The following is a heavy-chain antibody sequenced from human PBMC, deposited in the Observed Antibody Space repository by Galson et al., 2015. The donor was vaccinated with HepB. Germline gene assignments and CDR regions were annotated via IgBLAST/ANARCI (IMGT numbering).Heavy chain of an antibody. CDR2: ISGSGDST. J-gene: IGHJ4*02. CDR3: AKVLYGSGTYSPLDN. V-gene: IGHV3-23*01. D-gene: IGHD3-10*01. CDR1: GFGFSSYA. Sequence: SLRLSCAASGFGFSSYAMSWVRQAPGKGLQWVSTISGSGDSTYYADSVKGRFTISRDSSKNPMYLQMNSLRAEDTAVYYCAKVLYGSGTYSPLDNWGQGTLVTVSS.